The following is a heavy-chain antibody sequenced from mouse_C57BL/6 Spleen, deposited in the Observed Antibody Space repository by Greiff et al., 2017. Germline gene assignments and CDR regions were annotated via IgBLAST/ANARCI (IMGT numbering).Heavy chain of an antibody. J-gene: IGHJ3*01. V-gene: IGHV1-61*01. CDR1: GYTFTSYW. Sequence: QVQLQQSGAELVRPGSSVKLSCKASGYTFTSYWMDWVKQRPGQGLEWIGNIYPSDSETHYNQKFKDKATLTVDKSSSTAYMQRSSLTSEDSAVYYCARLGDYYGSRGAWFAYWGQGTLVTVSA. CDR3: ARLGDYYGSRGAWFAY. CDR2: IYPSDSET. D-gene: IGHD1-1*01.